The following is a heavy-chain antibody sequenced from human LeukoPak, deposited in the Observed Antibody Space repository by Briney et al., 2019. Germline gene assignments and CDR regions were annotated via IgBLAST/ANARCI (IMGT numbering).Heavy chain of an antibody. CDR1: GFTFSSYA. Sequence: PGRSLRLSCAASGFTFSSYAMHWVRQAPGKGLEWVAVISYDGTNKYYADSVKGRFTISRDNSKNTLYLQMNSLRAEDTAVYYCARSVVVVSAPDYWGQGTLVTVSS. CDR2: ISYDGTNK. V-gene: IGHV3-30-3*01. J-gene: IGHJ4*02. D-gene: IGHD2-15*01. CDR3: ARSVVVVSAPDY.